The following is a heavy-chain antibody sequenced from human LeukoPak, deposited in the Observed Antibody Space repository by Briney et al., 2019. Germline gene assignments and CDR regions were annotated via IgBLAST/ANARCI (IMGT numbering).Heavy chain of an antibody. Sequence: KPSETLSLTCAVYGGSFRGYYWSWIRQPPGKGLEWIGEINHSGSTNYNPSLKSRVTISVDTSKNQFSLKLSSVTAADTAVYYCAGYYGDYPGLLDYWGQGTLVTVSS. D-gene: IGHD4-17*01. J-gene: IGHJ4*02. V-gene: IGHV4-34*01. CDR1: GGSFRGYY. CDR2: INHSGST. CDR3: AGYYGDYPGLLDY.